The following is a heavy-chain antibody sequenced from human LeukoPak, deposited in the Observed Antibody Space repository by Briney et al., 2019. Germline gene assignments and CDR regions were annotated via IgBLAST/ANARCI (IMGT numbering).Heavy chain of an antibody. D-gene: IGHD3-10*01. CDR1: GFTFSSYS. CDR3: ARDWPSNYYGSGSIDY. V-gene: IGHV3-21*01. CDR2: ISSSSSYI. Sequence: GGSLRLSCAASGFTFSSYSMNWVRQAPGKGLEWVSSISSSSSYIYYADSVKGRFTISRDNAKNSLYLQMNSLRAEDTAVYYCARDWPSNYYGSGSIDYWGQGTLVTVSS. J-gene: IGHJ4*02.